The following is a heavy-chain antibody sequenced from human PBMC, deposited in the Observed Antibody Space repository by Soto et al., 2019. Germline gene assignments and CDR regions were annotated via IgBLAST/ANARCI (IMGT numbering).Heavy chain of an antibody. Sequence: EVKLLESGGGLAQPGGSPRLSCVGSGFTFDSYAISWIRQAPGERLQWIAAISGSADGTDYAHSVRGRFTISRDKAKKTVHLQMDSLRVEDTAVYFCAKDTVGGYSFWSGYYSDGLDVWGQGTLVSVS. J-gene: IGHJ3*01. D-gene: IGHD3-3*01. CDR3: AKDTVGGYSFWSGYYSDGLDV. V-gene: IGHV3-23*01. CDR2: ISGSADGT. CDR1: GFTFDSYA.